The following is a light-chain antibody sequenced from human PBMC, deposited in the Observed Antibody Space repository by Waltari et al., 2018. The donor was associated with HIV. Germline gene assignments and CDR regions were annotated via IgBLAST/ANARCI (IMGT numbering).Light chain of an antibody. CDR3: SSYTSRSTPYV. CDR1: SSDVGGYKS. CDR2: EVS. Sequence: QSALTQPAPVSVSPGQPITLPCTGHSSDVGGYKSVSSYTQHPGKAPKLMIYEVSNRPSGVSNRFSGSKSGNTASLTISGLQAEDEADYYCSSYTSRSTPYVFGTGTKVTVL. J-gene: IGLJ1*01. V-gene: IGLV2-14*01.